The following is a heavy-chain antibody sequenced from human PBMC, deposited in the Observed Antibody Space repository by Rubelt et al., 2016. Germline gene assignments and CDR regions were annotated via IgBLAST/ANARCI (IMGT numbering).Heavy chain of an antibody. D-gene: IGHD3-10*01. Sequence: QLQLQESGPGLVKPSETLSLTCTVSGGSISSSSYYWGWIRQPPGKGLAWIGSIYYSGSTYYNPSLKWRVTISVETSKNQFTLKLSHVTAADTAVYDCARHGERGPHDFDIWGQGTMVTVYS. V-gene: IGHV4-39*01. CDR1: GGSISSSSYY. CDR3: ARHGERGPHDFDI. CDR2: IYYSGST. J-gene: IGHJ3*02.